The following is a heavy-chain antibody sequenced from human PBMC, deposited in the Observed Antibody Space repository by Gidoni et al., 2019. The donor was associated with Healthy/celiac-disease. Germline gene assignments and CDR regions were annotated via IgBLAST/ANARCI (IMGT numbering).Heavy chain of an antibody. V-gene: IGHV3-11*06. CDR2: ISSSSSYT. CDR1: GFTFSDYY. Sequence: QVQLVESGGGLVKPGGSLRLSCAASGFTFSDYYMSWIRQAPGKGLEWVSYISSSSSYTNYADSVKGRFTISRDNAKNSLYLQMNSLRAEDTAVYYCARAGVQWLVQVDPYYFDYWGQGTLVTVSS. D-gene: IGHD6-19*01. J-gene: IGHJ4*02. CDR3: ARAGVQWLVQVDPYYFDY.